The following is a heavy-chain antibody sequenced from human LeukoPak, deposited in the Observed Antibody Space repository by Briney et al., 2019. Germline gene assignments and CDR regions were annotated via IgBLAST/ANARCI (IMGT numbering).Heavy chain of an antibody. Sequence: TGGSLRLSCAASGFTFSSYAMSWVRQAPGKGLEWVSAISGSGGSTYYADSVKGRFTISRDNSKNTLYLQMNSLRAEDTAVYYCAKDLNILTGYPYYFDYWGQGTLVTVSS. D-gene: IGHD3-9*01. CDR1: GFTFSSYA. CDR2: ISGSGGST. CDR3: AKDLNILTGYPYYFDY. V-gene: IGHV3-23*01. J-gene: IGHJ4*02.